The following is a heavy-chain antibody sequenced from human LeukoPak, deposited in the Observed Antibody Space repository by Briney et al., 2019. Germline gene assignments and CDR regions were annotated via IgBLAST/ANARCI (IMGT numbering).Heavy chain of an antibody. CDR1: GGTFSSYA. CDR3: ARAGHRRYYYDNGYDY. CDR2: IIPIFGTA. V-gene: IGHV1-69*13. Sequence: SVKVSCKASGGTFSSYAISWVRQAPGQGLEWMGGIIPIFGTANYAQKFQGRVTITADESTSTAYMELRSLRPDDTAVYYCARAGHRRYYYDNGYDYWGQGTLVTVSS. D-gene: IGHD3-22*01. J-gene: IGHJ4*02.